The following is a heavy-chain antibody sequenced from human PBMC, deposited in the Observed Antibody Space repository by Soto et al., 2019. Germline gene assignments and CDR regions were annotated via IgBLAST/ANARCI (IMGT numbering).Heavy chain of an antibody. Sequence: PGGSLRLSCAASGFTFSSYAMSWVRQAPGKGLEWVSAISGSGGSTYYADSVKGRFTISRDNSKNTLYLQMNSLRAEDTAVYYCAKNLKHYDSSGYYYYYYGMDVWGQGTTVTVSS. D-gene: IGHD3-22*01. CDR2: ISGSGGST. J-gene: IGHJ6*02. CDR3: AKNLKHYDSSGYYYYYYGMDV. CDR1: GFTFSSYA. V-gene: IGHV3-23*01.